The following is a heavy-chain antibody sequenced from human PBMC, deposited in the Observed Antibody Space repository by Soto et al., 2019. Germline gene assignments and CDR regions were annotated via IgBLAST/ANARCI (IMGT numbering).Heavy chain of an antibody. J-gene: IGHJ6*02. Sequence: GGSLRLSCVASEFSFSDYWMHWVRQAPGKGLVWVSRINHDGSSAIYADSVKGRFTVSRDNVKNTLSLQMNSLRPEDTAVYYCAKDSGYQLPDNYFYYGLDVWGQGTRSPSP. D-gene: IGHD2-2*01. V-gene: IGHV3-74*01. CDR3: AKDSGYQLPDNYFYYGLDV. CDR2: INHDGSSA. CDR1: EFSFSDYW.